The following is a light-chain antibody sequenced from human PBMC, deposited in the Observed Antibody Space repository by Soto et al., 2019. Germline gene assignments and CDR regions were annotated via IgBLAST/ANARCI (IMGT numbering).Light chain of an antibody. CDR2: GNS. CDR3: QSYVSSLSGSV. J-gene: IGLJ3*02. Sequence: QSVLTQPPSVSGAPGQRVTISCTGSSSNIGAGYDVHWYQQLPGTAPKLLIYGNSNQPSGVPDRFSGSKSGTSASLAVTGRQAEDDADYYCQSYVSSLSGSVFGGGTKLTVL. CDR1: SSNIGAGYD. V-gene: IGLV1-40*01.